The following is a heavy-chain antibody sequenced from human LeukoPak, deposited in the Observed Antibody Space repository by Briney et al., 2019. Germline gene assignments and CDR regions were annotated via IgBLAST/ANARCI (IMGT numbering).Heavy chain of an antibody. CDR3: ATVAAARFFDY. CDR1: GFTFSVSA. Sequence: PGGSLRLSCAASGFTFSVSAMHWVRQASGKGLEWVGRIRSKTKSYATADAASVKGKFPIPRHDSKNTAYLQMQSLNTEDPAVYSCATVAAARFFDYWGQGTLVTVSS. J-gene: IGHJ4*02. V-gene: IGHV3-73*01. D-gene: IGHD6-13*01. CDR2: IRSKTKSYAT.